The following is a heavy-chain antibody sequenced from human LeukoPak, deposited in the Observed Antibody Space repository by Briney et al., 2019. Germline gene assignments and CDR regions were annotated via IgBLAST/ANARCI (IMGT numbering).Heavy chain of an antibody. D-gene: IGHD6-13*01. Sequence: SETLSLACAVYGGSFSGYYWSWIRQPPGKGLEWIGEINHSGSTNYNPSLKSRVTISVDTSKNQFSLKLSSVTAADTAVYYCARRGSSWYEGDNWFDPWGQGTLVTVSS. CDR3: ARRGSSWYEGDNWFDP. CDR2: INHSGST. V-gene: IGHV4-34*01. CDR1: GGSFSGYY. J-gene: IGHJ5*02.